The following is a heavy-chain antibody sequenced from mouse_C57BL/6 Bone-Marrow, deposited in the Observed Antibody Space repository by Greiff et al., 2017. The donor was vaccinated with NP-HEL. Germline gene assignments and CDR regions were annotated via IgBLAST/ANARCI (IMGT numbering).Heavy chain of an antibody. CDR1: GYAFTNYL. V-gene: IGHV1-54*01. Sequence: QVQLQQSGAELVRPGTSVKVSCKASGYAFTNYLIEWVKQRPGQGLEWIGVINPGRGGTNYNEQFKGKATLTADKSSSTAYMQLSSLTSEDSAVYFCARFTTVVYWYFDVWGTGTTVTVSS. D-gene: IGHD1-1*01. J-gene: IGHJ1*03. CDR2: INPGRGGT. CDR3: ARFTTVVYWYFDV.